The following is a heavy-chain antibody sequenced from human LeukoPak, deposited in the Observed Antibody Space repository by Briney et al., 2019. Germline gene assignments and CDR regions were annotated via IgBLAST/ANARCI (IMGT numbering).Heavy chain of an antibody. V-gene: IGHV3-20*04. J-gene: IGHJ1*01. Sequence: GGSLRLSCAASGFIFDEYGMSWVRQAPGKGLERVAGISLNGGATGYADSVKGRFTISRDNAKNSLYLQMNSLRAEDTALYYCVRSITMFQYWGQGTLVTVSS. D-gene: IGHD3-10*02. CDR2: ISLNGGAT. CDR1: GFIFDEYG. CDR3: VRSITMFQY.